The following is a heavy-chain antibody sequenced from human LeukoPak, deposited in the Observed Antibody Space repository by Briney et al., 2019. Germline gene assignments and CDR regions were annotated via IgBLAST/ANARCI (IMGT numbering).Heavy chain of an antibody. Sequence: GGSLRLSCAASGFTFSSYSISWVRQAPGKGLEWSSYISAGSSSIYYAESVKGRFTISRDNAKNSLYLQMNSLRAEDTAVYYCARKTTDYAFDIWGQGTMVTVSS. D-gene: IGHD4-17*01. J-gene: IGHJ3*02. CDR2: ISAGSSSI. V-gene: IGHV3-48*01. CDR3: ARKTTDYAFDI. CDR1: GFTFSSYS.